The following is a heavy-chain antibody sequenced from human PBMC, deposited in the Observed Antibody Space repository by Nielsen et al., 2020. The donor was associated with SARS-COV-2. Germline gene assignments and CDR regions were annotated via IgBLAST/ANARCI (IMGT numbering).Heavy chain of an antibody. D-gene: IGHD2-15*01. V-gene: IGHV3-23*01. J-gene: IGHJ4*02. CDR2: ISNSGGST. CDR3: ARDGSYCSGGSCYQYFDY. Sequence: WIRQPPGKGLEWVSTISNSGGSTYYADSVKGRFTISRDNSKNTLYLQMNSLRAEDTAVYYCARDGSYCSGGSCYQYFDYWGQGTLVTVSS.